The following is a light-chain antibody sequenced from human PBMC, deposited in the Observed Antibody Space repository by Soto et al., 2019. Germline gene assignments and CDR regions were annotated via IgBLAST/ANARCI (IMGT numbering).Light chain of an antibody. CDR3: QHSSNWLT. CDR1: QSVSSY. CDR2: DAS. Sequence: EIVLTQSPATLSLSPGERATLSCRASQSVSSYLAWYQQKPGQAPRLLIYDASNRATGIPARFSGSGSGTDFPPTISSLAPEDSAVYYWQHSSNWLTFGGGTKVEIK. V-gene: IGKV3-11*01. J-gene: IGKJ4*01.